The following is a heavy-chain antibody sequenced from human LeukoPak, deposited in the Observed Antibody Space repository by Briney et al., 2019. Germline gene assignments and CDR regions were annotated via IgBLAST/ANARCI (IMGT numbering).Heavy chain of an antibody. V-gene: IGHV3-30-3*01. CDR2: ISYDGSNK. D-gene: IGHD5-18*01. J-gene: IGHJ4*02. CDR1: GFTFSSYA. CDR3: ARDSDGGYSYGNNFDY. Sequence: PGGSLRLSCAASGFTFSSYAMHWVRQAPGKGLEWVAVISYDGSNKYYADSVKGRFTISRDNSKNTLYLQMNSLRAEDTAVYYCARDSDGGYSYGNNFDYWGQGTLVTVSS.